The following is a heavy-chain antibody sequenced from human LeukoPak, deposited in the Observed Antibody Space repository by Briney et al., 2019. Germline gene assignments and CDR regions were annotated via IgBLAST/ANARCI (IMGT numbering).Heavy chain of an antibody. Sequence: GGSLRLSCSASGFTFSSYAMHWVRQAPGKGLEWVSYISSSSSYTNYADSVKGRFIISRDNAKNSLYLQMNSLRAEDTAVYYCARDQISAAGTDYWGQGTLVTVSS. CDR2: ISSSSSYT. D-gene: IGHD6-13*01. CDR1: GFTFSSYA. CDR3: ARDQISAAGTDY. V-gene: IGHV3-21*05. J-gene: IGHJ4*02.